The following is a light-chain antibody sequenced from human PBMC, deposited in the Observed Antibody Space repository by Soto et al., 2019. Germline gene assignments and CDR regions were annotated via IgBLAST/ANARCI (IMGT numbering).Light chain of an antibody. Sequence: DIPMTQSPSSLSASVGDRVTITCRASQSISSYLNWYQQKRGKAPKLLIYAASSLQSGVPSRFSGGGSGTDFTLTISRLQPEDFATYYCQQSYSTPSTFGQGTRLEIK. J-gene: IGKJ5*01. CDR1: QSISSY. V-gene: IGKV1-39*01. CDR3: QQSYSTPST. CDR2: AAS.